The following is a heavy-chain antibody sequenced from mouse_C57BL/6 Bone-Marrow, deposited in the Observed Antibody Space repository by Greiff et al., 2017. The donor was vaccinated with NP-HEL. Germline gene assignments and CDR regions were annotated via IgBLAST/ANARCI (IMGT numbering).Heavy chain of an antibody. CDR1: GYTFTSYG. J-gene: IGHJ2*01. CDR2: IYPRSGNT. V-gene: IGHV1-81*01. Sequence: VHLVESGAELARPGASVKLSCKASGYTFTSYGISWVKQRTGQGLEWIGEIYPRSGNTYYNEKFKGKATLTADKSSSTAYMELRSLTSEDSAVYFCARAPSYYGNAYWGQGTTLTVSS. D-gene: IGHD2-10*01. CDR3: ARAPSYYGNAY.